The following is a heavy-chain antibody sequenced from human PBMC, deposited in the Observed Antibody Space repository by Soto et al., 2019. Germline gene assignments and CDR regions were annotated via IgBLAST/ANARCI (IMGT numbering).Heavy chain of an antibody. J-gene: IGHJ5*02. CDR3: ARESEDLTSNFDP. CDR2: ISSTTNYI. Sequence: GGSLRLSCAASGFTFTRYSMNWVRQAPGKGLEWVSSISSTTNYIYYGDSMKGRFAISRDNAKNSLYLEMNSLRAEDTAVYYCARESEDLTSNFDPWGQGTLVTVSS. V-gene: IGHV3-21*06. CDR1: GFTFTRYS. D-gene: IGHD1-7*01.